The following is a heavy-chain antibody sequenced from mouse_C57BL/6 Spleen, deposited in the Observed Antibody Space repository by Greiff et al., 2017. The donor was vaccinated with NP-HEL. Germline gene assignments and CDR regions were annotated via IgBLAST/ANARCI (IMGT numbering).Heavy chain of an antibody. CDR1: GYAFSSYW. CDR3: ARSQLGALFDY. V-gene: IGHV1-80*01. CDR2: IYPGDGDT. D-gene: IGHD3-3*01. Sequence: QVQLQQSGAELVKPGASVKISCKASGYAFSSYWMHWVKQRPGKGLEWIGQIYPGDGDTNYNGKFKGKATLTADKSSSTAYMQLSSLTSEDSAVYFCARSQLGALFDYWGQGTTLTVSS. J-gene: IGHJ2*01.